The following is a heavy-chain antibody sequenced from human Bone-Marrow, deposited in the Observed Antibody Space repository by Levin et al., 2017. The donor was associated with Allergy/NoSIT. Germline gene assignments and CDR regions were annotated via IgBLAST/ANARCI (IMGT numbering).Heavy chain of an antibody. CDR3: ARDFNEYGLIDY. V-gene: IGHV3-30-3*01. Sequence: GGSLRLSCAASGFTFSSYAMHWVRQAPGKGLEWVAVISYDGSNKYYADSVKGRFTISRDNSKNTLYLQMNSLRAEDTAVYYCARDFNEYGLIDYWGQGTLVTVSS. D-gene: IGHD1-1*01. J-gene: IGHJ4*02. CDR2: ISYDGSNK. CDR1: GFTFSSYA.